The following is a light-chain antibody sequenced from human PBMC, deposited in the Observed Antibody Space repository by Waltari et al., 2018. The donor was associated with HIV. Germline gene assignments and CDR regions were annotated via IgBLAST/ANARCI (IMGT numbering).Light chain of an antibody. CDR3: CSYAGSTTLGV. CDR1: SSDIGSYDL. Sequence: QSALTQPASVSGSPGQSITISCTGTSSDIGSYDLVSWYQQHPGKAPKLMIYEVSKRPSGVSNRFSGSKPGNTASLTISGLQAEDEADYYCCSYAGSTTLGVFGGGTKLTVL. J-gene: IGLJ2*01. CDR2: EVS. V-gene: IGLV2-23*02.